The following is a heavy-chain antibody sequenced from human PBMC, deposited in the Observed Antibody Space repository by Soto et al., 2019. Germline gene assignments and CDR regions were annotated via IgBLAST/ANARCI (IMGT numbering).Heavy chain of an antibody. V-gene: IGHV3-9*01. Sequence: PGGSLRLSCAASGFTFDDYAMHWVRQAPGKGLEWVSGISWNSGSIGYADSVKGRFTISRDNAKNSLYLQMNSLRAEDTALYYCAKGLVVNAAILGCGMDVWGQGTTVTVSS. CDR3: AKGLVVNAAILGCGMDV. D-gene: IGHD2-2*02. J-gene: IGHJ6*02. CDR2: ISWNSGSI. CDR1: GFTFDDYA.